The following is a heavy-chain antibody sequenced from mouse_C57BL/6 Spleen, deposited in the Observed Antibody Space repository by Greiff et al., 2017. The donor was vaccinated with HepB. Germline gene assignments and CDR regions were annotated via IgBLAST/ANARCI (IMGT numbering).Heavy chain of an antibody. Sequence: EVQLQQSGPGLVKPSQSLSLTCSVTGYSITSGYYWNWIRQFPGNKLEWMGYISYDGSNNYNPSLKNRISITRDTSKNQFFLKLNSVTTEDTATYYCARERYYGSSSSYFDYWGQGTTLTVSS. CDR3: ARERYYGSSSSYFDY. CDR1: GYSITSGYY. V-gene: IGHV3-6*01. CDR2: ISYDGSN. D-gene: IGHD1-1*01. J-gene: IGHJ2*01.